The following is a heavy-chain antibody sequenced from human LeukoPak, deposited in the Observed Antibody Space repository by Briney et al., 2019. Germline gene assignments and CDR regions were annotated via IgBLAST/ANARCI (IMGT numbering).Heavy chain of an antibody. D-gene: IGHD4-17*01. CDR3: ARLRTTVTTAYFDY. CDR1: GGSFSGYY. V-gene: IGHV4-34*01. CDR2: INHSGST. Sequence: SETLSLTCAVYGGSFSGYYWSWIRQPPGKGLEWIGEINHSGSTHYNPSLKSRVTISVDTSKNQFSLKLSSVTAADTAVYYCARLRTTVTTAYFDYWGQGTLVTVSS. J-gene: IGHJ4*02.